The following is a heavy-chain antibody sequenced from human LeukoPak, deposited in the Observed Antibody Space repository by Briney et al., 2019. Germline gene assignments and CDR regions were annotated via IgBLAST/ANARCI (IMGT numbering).Heavy chain of an antibody. D-gene: IGHD2-15*01. CDR3: ARDWWYGDYSIGNN. CDR2: ISGYNGNT. V-gene: IGHV1-18*01. CDR1: GYTFTTYG. Sequence: ASVKVSCKASGYTFTTYGISWVRQAPEQGLEWRGWISGYNGNTKYAQNFQGRVTVSTDTSTTTAYMELRSLRSDDTAVYYCARDWWYGDYSIGNNWGQGTLVTVSS. J-gene: IGHJ4*02.